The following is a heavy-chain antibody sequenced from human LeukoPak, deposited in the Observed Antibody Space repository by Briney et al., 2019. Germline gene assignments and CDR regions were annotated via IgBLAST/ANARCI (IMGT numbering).Heavy chain of an antibody. CDR2: IKQDGSEK. J-gene: IGHJ4*02. D-gene: IGHD2-2*01. CDR1: GFTFSSYW. Sequence: GGSLRLSCAASGFTFSSYWMSWVRQAPGKGLEWVVNIKQDGSEKYYVDSVKGRFTISRDNAKNSLYLQMNSLRAEDTAVYYCARDQRYCSSSSCPWEPFDYWGQRTLVTVSS. CDR3: ARDQRYCSSSSCPWEPFDY. V-gene: IGHV3-7*05.